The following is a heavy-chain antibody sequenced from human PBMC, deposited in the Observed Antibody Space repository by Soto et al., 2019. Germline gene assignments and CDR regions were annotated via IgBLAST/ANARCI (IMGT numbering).Heavy chain of an antibody. V-gene: IGHV4-59*01. CDR3: ARGKSYGPVVGDYYYYYYMDV. CDR2: IYYSGST. Sequence: QVQLQESGPGLVKPSETLSLTCTVSGGSISSYYWSWIRQPPGKGLEWIGYIYYSGSTNYNPSLKRRGTISVDTSKNQFSLKLSSVTAADTAVYYCARGKSYGPVVGDYYYYYYMDVWGKGTTVTVSS. CDR1: GGSISSYY. D-gene: IGHD5-18*01. J-gene: IGHJ6*03.